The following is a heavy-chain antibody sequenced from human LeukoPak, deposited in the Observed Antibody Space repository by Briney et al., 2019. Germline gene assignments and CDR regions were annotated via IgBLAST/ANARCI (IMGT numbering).Heavy chain of an antibody. CDR2: VIPILGKP. V-gene: IGHV1-69*02. D-gene: IGHD1-14*01. J-gene: IGHJ6*02. CDR1: GGTLSSST. Sequence: GASVQVSCTASGGTLSSSTITSVRQAPGQGREWMGRVIPILGKPNHVQKFQGRATLTADKSTSTAYMELSSLRSEDTAVYYCCGNYYGMDVWGQGTTVTVSS. CDR3: CGNYYGMDV.